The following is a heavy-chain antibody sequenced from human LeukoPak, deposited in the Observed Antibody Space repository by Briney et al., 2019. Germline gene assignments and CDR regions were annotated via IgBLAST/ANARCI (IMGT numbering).Heavy chain of an antibody. CDR3: ASCSSPSCSHYWYFVL. J-gene: IGHJ2*01. Sequence: ASVKVSCKASGYTFTGYYMHWVRQAPGQGLEWMGWINPNSGGTNYAQKFQGRVTMTRDTSISTAYTELSRLRSDDTAVYYCASCSSPSCSHYWYFVLGGLATLVTLS. CDR1: GYTFTGYY. V-gene: IGHV1-2*02. D-gene: IGHD2-2*01. CDR2: INPNSGGT.